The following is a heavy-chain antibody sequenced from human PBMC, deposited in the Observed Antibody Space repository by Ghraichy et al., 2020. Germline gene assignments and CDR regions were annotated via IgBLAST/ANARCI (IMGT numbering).Heavy chain of an antibody. CDR2: INQDGSEK. J-gene: IGHJ4*02. V-gene: IGHV3-7*01. CDR1: GFTFRSHW. Sequence: GGSLRLSCAASGFTFRSHWMTWVRQAPGKGLEWVANINQDGSEKLYVDSVKGRFTISRDNAKESLYLQMNSLRAEDTAVYYCARLWGESSLFDYRGQGTLVTVSS. D-gene: IGHD2-21*01. CDR3: ARLWGESSLFDY.